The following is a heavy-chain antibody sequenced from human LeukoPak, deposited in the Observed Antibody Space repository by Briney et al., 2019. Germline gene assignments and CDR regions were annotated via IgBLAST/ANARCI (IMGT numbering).Heavy chain of an antibody. Sequence: GAPRKISGKGSGSRFATYWIGGVRQMPGKGLEGMGIIYPGDSDTRYSPSFQGQVTISADKSTTTAYLQWRSLKASDTAMYYCARRATSYEYFDLWGRGTLVTVSS. CDR3: ARRATSYEYFDL. J-gene: IGHJ2*01. V-gene: IGHV5-51*01. D-gene: IGHD2-15*01. CDR2: IYPGDSDT. CDR1: GSRFATYW.